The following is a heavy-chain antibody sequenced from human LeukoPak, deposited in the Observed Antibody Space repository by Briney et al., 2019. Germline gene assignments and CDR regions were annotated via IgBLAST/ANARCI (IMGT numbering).Heavy chain of an antibody. CDR3: ARGSFAGTGGYYASNPFFDY. CDR1: GYTFTTYY. Sequence: ASVKVSCKASGYTFTTYYIHWVRQAPGQGLEWVGIINPSGGDTKYAQKFQGRVTLIRDTSTSTVSMELSSLRSEDTAVYCCARGSFAGTGGYYASNPFFDYWGQGTLVTVSS. J-gene: IGHJ4*02. CDR2: INPSGGDT. D-gene: IGHD3-22*01. V-gene: IGHV1-46*01.